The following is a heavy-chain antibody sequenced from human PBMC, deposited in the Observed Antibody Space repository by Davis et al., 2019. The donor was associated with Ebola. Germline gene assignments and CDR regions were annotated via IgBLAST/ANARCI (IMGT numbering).Heavy chain of an antibody. D-gene: IGHD6-19*01. CDR2: IYYSGST. CDR3: ARAYSSGWGHYFDY. Sequence: MPSETLSLTCTVSGGSISSYYWSWIRQPPGKGLEWIGYIYYSGSTNYNPSLKSRVTISVDTSKNQFSLKLSSVTAADTAVYYCARAYSSGWGHYFDYWGQGTLVTVSS. J-gene: IGHJ4*02. CDR1: GGSISSYY. V-gene: IGHV4-59*12.